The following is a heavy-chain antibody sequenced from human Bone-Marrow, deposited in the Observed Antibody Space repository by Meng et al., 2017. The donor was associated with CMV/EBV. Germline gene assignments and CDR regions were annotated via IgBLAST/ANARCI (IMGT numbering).Heavy chain of an antibody. D-gene: IGHD1-20*01. CDR3: AKEGAGLTGNFDY. J-gene: IGHJ4*02. V-gene: IGHV3-23*03. CDR1: GFTFSSYA. CDR2: IYSGGSST. Sequence: GESLKISCAASGFTFSSYAMSWVRQAPGKGLEWVSVIYSGGSSTYYADSVKGRFTISRDNSKNTLYLQMNSLRAEGTAVYYCAKEGAGLTGNFDYWGQGTLVTVSS.